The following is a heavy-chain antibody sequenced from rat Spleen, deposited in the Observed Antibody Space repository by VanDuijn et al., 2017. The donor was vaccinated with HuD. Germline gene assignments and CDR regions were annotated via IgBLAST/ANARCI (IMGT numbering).Heavy chain of an antibody. Sequence: QVQLKESGPGLVQPSQTLSLTCTVSGFSLTSNSVHWVRQPPGKGLEWMGGIWGDGSTDYNSLLKSRLRISRDTSKSQVFLKMNSLQSEDTATYYCARDRTGPFDYWGQGVMVTVSS. CDR1: GFSLTSNS. J-gene: IGHJ2*01. V-gene: IGHV2-1*01. D-gene: IGHD4-2*01. CDR3: ARDRTGPFDY. CDR2: IWGDGST.